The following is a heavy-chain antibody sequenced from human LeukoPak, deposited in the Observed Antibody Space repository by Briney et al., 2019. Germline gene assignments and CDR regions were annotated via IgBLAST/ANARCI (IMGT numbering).Heavy chain of an antibody. D-gene: IGHD2-2*01. CDR3: AREQETSSQDAFDI. Sequence: GASVKVSCKASGYTFTSYYMHWVRQAPGQGLEWMAIINPNGGTSSYAPKFRGRVTMTRDMSTTTVYMELSSLRSEDTALYYCAREQETSSQDAFDIWGQGTVVTVS. CDR2: INPNGGTS. CDR1: GYTFTSYY. V-gene: IGHV1-46*01. J-gene: IGHJ3*02.